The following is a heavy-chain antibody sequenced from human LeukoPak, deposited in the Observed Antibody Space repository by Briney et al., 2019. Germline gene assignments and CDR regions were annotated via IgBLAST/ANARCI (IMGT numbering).Heavy chain of an antibody. CDR1: GGSISTSTFY. J-gene: IGHJ4*02. V-gene: IGHV4-39*01. CDR2: IYYSGST. D-gene: IGHD4-11*01. Sequence: SETLSLTCTVSGGSISTSTFYWGWIRQSPGKGLEWIGSIYYSGSTYYNPSLKSRVTISVDTSKNQFSLKLSSVTAADTAVYYCARLETTVTQIDYWGQGTLVTVSS. CDR3: ARLETTVTQIDY.